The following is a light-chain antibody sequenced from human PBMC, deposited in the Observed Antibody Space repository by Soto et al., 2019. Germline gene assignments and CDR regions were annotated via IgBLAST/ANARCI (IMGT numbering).Light chain of an antibody. Sequence: DIALTQSPGTLSLSPGEGATLSCRAGQSVSSYLAWYQQKPGQAPRLLIYDASNRATGIPARFSGSGSGTDFTLTISSLEPEDFAVYYCQQRSNWPPLITFGQGTRLEIK. CDR3: QQRSNWPPLIT. J-gene: IGKJ5*01. CDR1: QSVSSY. CDR2: DAS. V-gene: IGKV3-11*01.